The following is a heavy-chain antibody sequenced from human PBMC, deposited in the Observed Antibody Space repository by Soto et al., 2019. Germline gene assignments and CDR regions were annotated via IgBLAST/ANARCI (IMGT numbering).Heavy chain of an antibody. Sequence: ASVKVSCKASGYTFTSYYMHWVRQAPGQGLEWMGIINPSGGSTSYAQKFQGRVTMTRDTSTSTVYMELSSLRSEDTAVYYCASEVLRYLDWLFGSFGYWGQGTLVTVSS. CDR3: ASEVLRYLDWLFGSFGY. J-gene: IGHJ4*02. CDR1: GYTFTSYY. CDR2: INPSGGST. V-gene: IGHV1-46*03. D-gene: IGHD3-9*01.